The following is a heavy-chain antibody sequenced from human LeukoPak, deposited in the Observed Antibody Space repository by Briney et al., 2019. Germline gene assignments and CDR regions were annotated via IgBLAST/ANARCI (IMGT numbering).Heavy chain of an antibody. CDR1: GGTFSSYA. D-gene: IGHD5-24*01. CDR3: ARVGMATIFGFGAFDI. J-gene: IGHJ3*02. CDR2: IIPIFGTA. Sequence: SVKVSCKASGGTFSSYAISWVRQAPGQGLEWMGGIIPIFGTANYAQKFQGRVTITADESTSTAYMELSSLRSEDTAMYYCARVGMATIFGFGAFDIWGQGTMVTVSS. V-gene: IGHV1-69*13.